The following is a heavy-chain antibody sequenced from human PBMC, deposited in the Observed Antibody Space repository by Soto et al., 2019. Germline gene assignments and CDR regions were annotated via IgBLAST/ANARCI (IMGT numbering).Heavy chain of an antibody. Sequence: PGGSLRLSCAASGFTFNSHAMSWVRQTPGKGLEWVSLISAGAGTTSYADSVKGRFTISRDISKNTLYLQMDSLRAEDTAVYYCAKVLACPNWNCPFDYWGQGTLVTVSS. CDR2: ISAGAGTT. CDR3: AKVLACPNWNCPFDY. J-gene: IGHJ4*02. D-gene: IGHD1-7*01. V-gene: IGHV3-23*01. CDR1: GFTFNSHA.